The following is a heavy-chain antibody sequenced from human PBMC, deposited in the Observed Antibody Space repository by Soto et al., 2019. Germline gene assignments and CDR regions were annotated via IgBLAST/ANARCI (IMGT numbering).Heavy chain of an antibody. Sequence: QVQLVQSGAEVKKPGASVKVSCKASGYTFTSYGISWVRQAPGQGLEWMGWISAYNGNTNYAQKLQGRVTMTTDTSTSTAYMELSSLRSEDTAVYYCARQGGYYDILTDPNYYYYYGMDVWGQGTTVTVSS. D-gene: IGHD3-9*01. CDR1: GYTFTSYG. V-gene: IGHV1-18*01. CDR3: ARQGGYYDILTDPNYYYYYGMDV. J-gene: IGHJ6*02. CDR2: ISAYNGNT.